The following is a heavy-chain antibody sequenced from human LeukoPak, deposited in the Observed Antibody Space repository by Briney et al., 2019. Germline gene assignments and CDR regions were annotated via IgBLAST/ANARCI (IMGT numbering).Heavy chain of an antibody. J-gene: IGHJ4*02. Sequence: SQTLSLTCTVSGGSISSGSYYWSWIRQPAGKGLEWIGRVYTSGSTNYNPSLKSRVTISVDTSKNQFSLKLRSVTAADTAIYYCARGRNPNVGSWYSYYFDFWGQGTLVTVSS. CDR1: GGSISSGSYY. CDR2: VYTSGST. V-gene: IGHV4-61*02. CDR3: ARGRNPNVGSWYSYYFDF. D-gene: IGHD6-13*01.